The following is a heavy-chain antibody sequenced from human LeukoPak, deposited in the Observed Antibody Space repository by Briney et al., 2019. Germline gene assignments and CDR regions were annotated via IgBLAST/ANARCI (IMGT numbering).Heavy chain of an antibody. V-gene: IGHV3-49*04. D-gene: IGHD1-26*01. J-gene: IGHJ3*02. CDR3: TRGAGATGDDAFDI. Sequence: GGXLRLSCTASGFTFGDYAMSWVRQAQGKGVEGVGFIRSNPYGVTTLYAASVKGRFTISRDDSKSIAYLQMNSLKTEDTAVYYCTRGAGATGDDAFDIWGQGTMVTVSS. CDR1: GFTFGDYA. CDR2: IRSNPYGVTT.